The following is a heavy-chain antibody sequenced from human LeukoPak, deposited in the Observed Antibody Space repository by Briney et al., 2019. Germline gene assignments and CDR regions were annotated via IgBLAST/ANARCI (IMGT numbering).Heavy chain of an antibody. V-gene: IGHV1-18*01. CDR1: GYTFTSYG. D-gene: IGHD1-20*01. CDR3: ARRGNWNDFDY. Sequence: ASMKVSCKASGYTFTSYGFTWVRQAPGQGLEWMGWINTYNGNTQYAPNLKGRVTTTTDSSTNTAYMELRSLTSDDTAVYYCARRGNWNDFDYWGQGTLVTVSS. CDR2: INTYNGNT. J-gene: IGHJ4*02.